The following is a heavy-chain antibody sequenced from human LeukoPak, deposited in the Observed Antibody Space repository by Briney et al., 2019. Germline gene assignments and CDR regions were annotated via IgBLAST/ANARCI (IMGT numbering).Heavy chain of an antibody. Sequence: SETLSLTCTVSGGSVSSGSYYWSWIRQPPGKGLEWIGYIYYSGSTNYNPSLKSRVTISVDTSKNQFSLKLSSVTAADTAVYYCARDGRIVGATTGESYYAPYFDYWGQGTLVTVSS. J-gene: IGHJ4*02. D-gene: IGHD1-26*01. V-gene: IGHV4-61*01. CDR3: ARDGRIVGATTGESYYAPYFDY. CDR1: GGSVSSGSYY. CDR2: IYYSGST.